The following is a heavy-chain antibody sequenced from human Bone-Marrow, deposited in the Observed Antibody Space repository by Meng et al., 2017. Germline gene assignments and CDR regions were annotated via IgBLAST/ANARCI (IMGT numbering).Heavy chain of an antibody. CDR3: SGHVDY. Sequence: VPLVDSGGGFVKHGGSLRLSCASSGFTFSNAWMTWVRQAPGKGLEWIGRMKSNVDGGTVDYAAAVKGRFFISRDDSENTFYLQMNSLKTEDTAVYYCSGHVDYWGHGTLVTVSS. J-gene: IGHJ4*01. CDR1: GFTFSNAW. CDR2: MKSNVDGGTV. V-gene: IGHV3-15*01.